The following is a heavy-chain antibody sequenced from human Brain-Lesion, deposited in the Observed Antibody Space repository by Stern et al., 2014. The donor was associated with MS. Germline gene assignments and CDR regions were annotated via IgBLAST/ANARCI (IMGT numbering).Heavy chain of an antibody. V-gene: IGHV3-30*03. J-gene: IGHJ4*02. D-gene: IGHD3-10*01. CDR1: GLTFSSHG. Sequence: VHLVESGGAVVQPRRSLRLSCEASGLTFSSHGMHWVRLAPGKGLEWMAVVTYDGGSKNYAESVKGRFTISRDNSKNTLYLQMNSLRAEDTAVYYCATDRGLVWFGGFHYWGQGTQVTVST. CDR3: ATDRGLVWFGGFHY. CDR2: VTYDGGSK.